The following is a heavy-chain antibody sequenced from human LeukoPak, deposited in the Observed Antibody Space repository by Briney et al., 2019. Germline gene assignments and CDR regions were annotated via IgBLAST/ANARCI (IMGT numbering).Heavy chain of an antibody. Sequence: GGSLRLSCAASGFTFSSYAMSWVRQALGKGLEWVSAISGSGGSTYYADSVKGRFTISRDNSKNTLYLQMNSLRAEDTAVYYCAKVRIAAALRGEFAYWGQGTLVTVSS. CDR3: AKVRIAAALRGEFAY. J-gene: IGHJ4*02. V-gene: IGHV3-23*01. CDR1: GFTFSSYA. CDR2: ISGSGGST. D-gene: IGHD6-13*01.